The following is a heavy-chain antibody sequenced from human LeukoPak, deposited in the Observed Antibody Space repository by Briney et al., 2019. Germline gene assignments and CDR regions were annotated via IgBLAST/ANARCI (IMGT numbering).Heavy chain of an antibody. J-gene: IGHJ3*02. Sequence: GGSLRLSCAASGFTFSSYSMNWVRQAPGKGLEWVSYISSSSSTIYYADSVKGRFTISRQNAKNSLFLQMNSLRAEDTAVYYCARHRSGGSQDDAFDIWGQGTLVTVSS. D-gene: IGHD2-15*01. CDR2: ISSSSSTI. V-gene: IGHV3-48*04. CDR3: ARHRSGGSQDDAFDI. CDR1: GFTFSSYS.